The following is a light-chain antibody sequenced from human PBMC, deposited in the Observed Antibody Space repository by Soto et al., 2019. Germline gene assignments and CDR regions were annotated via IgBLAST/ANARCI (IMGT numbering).Light chain of an antibody. CDR2: AAS. V-gene: IGKV3-20*01. CDR1: QIVRSSC. CDR3: QQYNWSPRT. Sequence: IVLTQSPDTLSLSPGERATLSCRASQIVRSSCLAWYQQTPGQTPRLLIYAASSRASGIPGRCSGSGSGTDFSLTISRLEAEDFAVYYCQQYNWSPRTFGQGTKVDI. J-gene: IGKJ1*01.